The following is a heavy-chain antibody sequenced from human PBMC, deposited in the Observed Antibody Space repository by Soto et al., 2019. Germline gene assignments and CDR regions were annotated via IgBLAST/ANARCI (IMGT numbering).Heavy chain of an antibody. CDR1: GFTFSSYA. CDR3: ARDSGDVTMVRGVIND. J-gene: IGHJ4*02. V-gene: IGHV3-30-3*01. D-gene: IGHD3-10*01. CDR2: ISYDGSNK. Sequence: ESVGGVVQPGRSLRLSCAASGFTFSSYAMHWVRQAPGTGLEWVAVISYDGSNKYYADSVKGRFTISRDNSKNTLYLQMNSLRAEDTAVYYCARDSGDVTMVRGVINDWGQGTLVTVSS.